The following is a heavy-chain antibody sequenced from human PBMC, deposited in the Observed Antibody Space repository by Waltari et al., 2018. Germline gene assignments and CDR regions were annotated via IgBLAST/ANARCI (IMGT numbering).Heavy chain of an antibody. J-gene: IGHJ3*01. CDR1: GYSFISYW. CDR2: IWPDDSDT. CDR3: ARPRRGRDAFDV. V-gene: IGHV5-51*03. D-gene: IGHD3-10*01. Sequence: EVQLVQSGPEVKKSGESLRISCQVSGYSFISYWIAWVRQMPGKGLDYMGIIWPDDSDTRYSPSFQCQVIISVDKSIGTAYLQLNTLKASDTAMYYCARPRRGRDAFDVWGPGTMVTVS.